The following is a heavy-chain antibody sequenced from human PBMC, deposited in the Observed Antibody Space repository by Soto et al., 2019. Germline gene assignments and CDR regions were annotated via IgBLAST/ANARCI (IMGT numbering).Heavy chain of an antibody. CDR1: GGSINSDY. J-gene: IGHJ3*02. CDR3: ARLHLPALQGAFDI. Sequence: GPGPLGASETLSLTCSDSGGSINSDYWTCIRQSAGKGLEWIGRISTSGRTTYNPSLKSRVTMSIDTSRNQFSLTLISVTAADTALYYCARLHLPALQGAFDIWGQGTMVTVSS. V-gene: IGHV4-4*07. D-gene: IGHD2-2*01. CDR2: ISTSGRT.